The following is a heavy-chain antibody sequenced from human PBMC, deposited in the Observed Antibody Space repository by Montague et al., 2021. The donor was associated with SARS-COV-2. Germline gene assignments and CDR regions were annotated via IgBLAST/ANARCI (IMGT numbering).Heavy chain of an antibody. CDR3: ARFGSGTLEFDL. CDR2: IRTTGPT. Sequence: TLSLTCTVSGASISTGIYYWSWIRQPAGKGLEWTGRIRTTGPTDYNSSLESRVFMSVDTSTNQFSLSLTSVTAADTAVYFCARFGSGTLEFDLWGQGTLVTVSS. J-gene: IGHJ4*02. V-gene: IGHV4-61*02. CDR1: GASISTGIYY. D-gene: IGHD1-26*01.